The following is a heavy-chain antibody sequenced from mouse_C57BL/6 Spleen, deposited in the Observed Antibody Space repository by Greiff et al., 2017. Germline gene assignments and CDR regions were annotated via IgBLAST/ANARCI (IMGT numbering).Heavy chain of an antibody. CDR2: INPNNGGT. CDR1: GYTFTDYN. Sequence: VQLQQSGPELVKPGASVKIPCKASGYTFTDYNMDWVKPSHGKSLEWIGDINPNNGGTIYNQKFKGKATLTVDKSSSTAYMELRSLTSEDTAVYYCARLGTTVVAHYAMDYWGQGTSVTVSS. D-gene: IGHD1-1*01. J-gene: IGHJ4*01. CDR3: ARLGTTVVAHYAMDY. V-gene: IGHV1-18*01.